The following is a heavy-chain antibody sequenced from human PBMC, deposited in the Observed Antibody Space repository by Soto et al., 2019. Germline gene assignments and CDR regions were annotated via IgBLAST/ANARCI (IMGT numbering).Heavy chain of an antibody. D-gene: IGHD3-10*01. J-gene: IGHJ6*02. Sequence: GASVKVSCKASGGTFSNYAISWVRQAPGQGLEWVGGIIPMFGTSNYAQNFQGRVSITADESTSTAYMELSSLRSEDTAVYYCARGVRTGFYGMDVWGQGTKVTVSS. CDR1: GGTFSNYA. V-gene: IGHV1-69*13. CDR2: IIPMFGTS. CDR3: ARGVRTGFYGMDV.